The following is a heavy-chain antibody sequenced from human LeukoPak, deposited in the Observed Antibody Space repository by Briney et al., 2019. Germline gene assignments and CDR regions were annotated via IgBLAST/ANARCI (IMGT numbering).Heavy chain of an antibody. CDR1: GYTFTSYA. D-gene: IGHD7-27*01. CDR2: INPNSGGT. J-gene: IGHJ4*02. Sequence: GASVKVSCKASGYTFTSYAMNWVRQAPGQGLEWMGRINPNSGGTNYAQKFQGRVTMTRDTSISTAYMELSRLRSDDTAVYYCARTRSRLGIDYWGQGTLVTVSS. V-gene: IGHV1-2*06. CDR3: ARTRSRLGIDY.